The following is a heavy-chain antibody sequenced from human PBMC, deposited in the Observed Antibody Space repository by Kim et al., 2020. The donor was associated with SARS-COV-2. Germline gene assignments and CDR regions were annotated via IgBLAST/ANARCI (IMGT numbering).Heavy chain of an antibody. Sequence: SETLSLTCAVSGGSISSSNWWSWVRQPPGTGLEWIGEIYHSGSTNYNPSLKSRVTISVDKSKNQFSLKLSSVTAADTAVYYCARESAAVGATASDFDYWGQGTLVTVSS. CDR1: GGSISSSNW. D-gene: IGHD1-26*01. J-gene: IGHJ4*02. V-gene: IGHV4-4*02. CDR2: IYHSGST. CDR3: ARESAAVGATASDFDY.